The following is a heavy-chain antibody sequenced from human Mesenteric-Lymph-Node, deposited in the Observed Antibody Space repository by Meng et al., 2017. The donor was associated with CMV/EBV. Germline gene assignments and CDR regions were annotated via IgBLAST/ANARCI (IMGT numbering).Heavy chain of an antibody. CDR3: ARDMDSVGVNLDY. CDR1: RFTFSNHY. V-gene: IGHV3-74*01. CDR2: IYSDEATP. Sequence: VASRFTFSNHYIPWVRQAPGKGLLWVARIYSDEATPQYADSVKGRFTISRDNAKNTVYLQMNNLRAEDAAVYYCARDMDSVGVNLDYWGQGTLVTVSS. J-gene: IGHJ4*02. D-gene: IGHD1-26*01.